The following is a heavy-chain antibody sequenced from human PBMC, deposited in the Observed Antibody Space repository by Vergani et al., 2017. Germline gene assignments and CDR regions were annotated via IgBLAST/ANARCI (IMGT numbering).Heavy chain of an antibody. D-gene: IGHD4-17*01. CDR2: IYHSGST. Sequence: QLQLQESGSGLVKPSQTLSLTCAVSGCSISSGGYSWSWIRQPPGKGLEWIGYIYHSGSTYYNPSLKSRVTISVDRSKNQFSLKLSSVTAADTAVYYCARCPTYGDYEGAFDYWGQGTLVTVSS. V-gene: IGHV4-30-2*01. CDR3: ARCPTYGDYEGAFDY. J-gene: IGHJ4*02. CDR1: GCSISSGGYS.